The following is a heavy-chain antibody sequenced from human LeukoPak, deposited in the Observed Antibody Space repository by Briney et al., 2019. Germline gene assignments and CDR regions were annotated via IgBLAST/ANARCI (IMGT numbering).Heavy chain of an antibody. CDR3: ARGYCSSTVCFQYFHH. CDR2: IYYSGST. Sequence: PSETLSLTCTVSSDSISSSYWSWIRQPPGKGLEWIGYIYYSGSTNYNLSLKSRVAISVDTSKNQFSLKLNSVTAADTAVYYCARGYCSSTVCFQYFHHWGQGTLVTVSS. CDR1: SDSISSSY. V-gene: IGHV4-59*01. D-gene: IGHD2-2*01. J-gene: IGHJ1*01.